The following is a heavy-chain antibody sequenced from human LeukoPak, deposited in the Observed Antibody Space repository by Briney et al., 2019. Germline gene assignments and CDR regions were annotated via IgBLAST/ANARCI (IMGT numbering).Heavy chain of an antibody. CDR3: ARAPDSGSHYFDY. J-gene: IGHJ4*02. D-gene: IGHD3-10*01. V-gene: IGHV4-31*03. Sequence: PSDTLSLTCTVPGGSISSGGYYWSWIRQHPGKGLEWIGYISYSGSTYCNPSLKSRLTISVDMANNQFSLKLTSVTAADTAVYYCARAPDSGSHYFDYWGQGTLVTVSS. CDR1: GGSISSGGYY. CDR2: ISYSGST.